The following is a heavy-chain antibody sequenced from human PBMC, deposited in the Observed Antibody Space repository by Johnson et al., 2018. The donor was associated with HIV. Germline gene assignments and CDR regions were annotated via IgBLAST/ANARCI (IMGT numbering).Heavy chain of an antibody. Sequence: QVQLVESGGGVVQPGRSLRLSCAASGFTFSSYWMSWVRQAPGKGLEWVAILWYDGTTAFYADSVKGRFTISRDTSKKMLYLQMNSLRVDDTAVYYCAKTGGGAALDSWGQGTMVTVSS. CDR1: GFTFSSYW. CDR2: LWYDGTTA. J-gene: IGHJ3*02. V-gene: IGHV3-33*03. D-gene: IGHD3-16*01. CDR3: AKTGGGAALDS.